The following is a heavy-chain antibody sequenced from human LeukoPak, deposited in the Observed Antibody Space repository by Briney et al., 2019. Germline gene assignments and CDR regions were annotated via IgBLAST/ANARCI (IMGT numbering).Heavy chain of an antibody. CDR3: ARDRVTTVTTGDLRY. D-gene: IGHD4-17*01. CDR2: ISYDGSNK. Sequence: GGSLRLSCAASGFTFSSYAMHWVRQAPGKGLEWVAVISYDGSNKYYADSVKGRFTISRDNSKNTLYLQMNSLRAEDTAVYYCARDRVTTVTTGDLRYWGQGTLVTVSS. J-gene: IGHJ4*02. CDR1: GFTFSSYA. V-gene: IGHV3-30-3*01.